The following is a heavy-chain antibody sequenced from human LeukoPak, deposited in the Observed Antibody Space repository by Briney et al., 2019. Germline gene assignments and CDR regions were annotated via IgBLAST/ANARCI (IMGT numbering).Heavy chain of an antibody. CDR1: GFTFSSYA. D-gene: IGHD6-13*01. CDR3: ARAPAAAGQYYFDY. CDR2: ISYDGSNK. Sequence: GGSLRLSCAASGFTFSSYAMHWVRQAPGKGLERVAVISYDGSNKYYADSVKGRFTISRDNSKNTLYLQMNSLRAEDTAVYYCARAPAAAGQYYFDYWGQGTLVTVSS. V-gene: IGHV3-30*04. J-gene: IGHJ4*02.